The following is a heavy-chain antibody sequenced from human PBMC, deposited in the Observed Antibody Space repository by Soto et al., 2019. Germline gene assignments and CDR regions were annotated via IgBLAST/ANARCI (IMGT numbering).Heavy chain of an antibody. CDR2: IKQDGSEK. J-gene: IGHJ6*02. Sequence: GGSLRLSCAASGFTFSSYWMTWVRQAPGKGLEWVAKIKQDGSEKYYVDSMKGRFTISRDNAKNSLYLQMNSLRAEDTAVYYCARDVRSLLGYYYGMDVWGQETTVTVSS. D-gene: IGHD2-15*01. V-gene: IGHV3-7*04. CDR1: GFTFSSYW. CDR3: ARDVRSLLGYYYGMDV.